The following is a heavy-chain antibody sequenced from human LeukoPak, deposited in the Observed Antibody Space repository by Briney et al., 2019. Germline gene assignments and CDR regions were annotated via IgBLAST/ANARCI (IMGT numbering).Heavy chain of an antibody. Sequence: GASVKVSCKASGYTFTGYYIHWVRQAPGQGLEWMGWINPDSGGTNYAQKFQGRVTMTGDTSISTVYMELSSLRSDDTAVCYCAGAGYSGSYYYYFDFWGQGALVTVSS. CDR2: INPDSGGT. CDR3: AGAGYSGSYYYYFDF. CDR1: GYTFTGYY. J-gene: IGHJ4*02. D-gene: IGHD1-26*01. V-gene: IGHV1-2*02.